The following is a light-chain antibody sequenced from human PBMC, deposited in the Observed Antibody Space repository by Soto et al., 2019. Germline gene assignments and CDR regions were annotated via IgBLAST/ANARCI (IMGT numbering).Light chain of an antibody. Sequence: QSVLTQPPSVSGAPGQRVTISCTGSSSNIGARYDVHWYQQLPGTAPKLLIYGNSNRPSGVPDRFSGSKSGTSASLAITGLQAEDEADYYCQSYDSSLSAYVFGAGTKLTVL. CDR2: GNS. CDR3: QSYDSSLSAYV. CDR1: SSNIGARYD. V-gene: IGLV1-40*01. J-gene: IGLJ1*01.